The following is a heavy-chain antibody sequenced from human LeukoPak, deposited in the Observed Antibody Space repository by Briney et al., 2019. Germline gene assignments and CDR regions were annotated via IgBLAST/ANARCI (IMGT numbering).Heavy chain of an antibody. CDR1: GFTFDDYA. J-gene: IGHJ4*02. D-gene: IGHD4-17*01. Sequence: GGSLRLSCAASGFTFDDYAIHWVRQAPGKSLEWVSGISWSGAIVAYADSVKGRFILSRDNSKNTLYLQMNSLRAEDTAVYYCARQYQGYGDFGYYFDYWGQGTLVTVSS. CDR3: ARQYQGYGDFGYYFDY. CDR2: ISWSGAIV. V-gene: IGHV3-9*01.